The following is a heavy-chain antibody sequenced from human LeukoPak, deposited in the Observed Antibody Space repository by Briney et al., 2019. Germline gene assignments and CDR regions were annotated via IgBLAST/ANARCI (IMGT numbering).Heavy chain of an antibody. V-gene: IGHV3-30*01. Sequence: SGGSLRLSCAASGFTFSSYAMHWVRQAPGKGLEWVAVISCDGSNKYYADSVKGRFTISRDNSKNTLYLQMNSLRAEDTAVYYCARSNWDDYYYYMDVWGKGTTVTVSS. J-gene: IGHJ6*03. CDR1: GFTFSSYA. CDR2: ISCDGSNK. D-gene: IGHD1-1*01. CDR3: ARSNWDDYYYYMDV.